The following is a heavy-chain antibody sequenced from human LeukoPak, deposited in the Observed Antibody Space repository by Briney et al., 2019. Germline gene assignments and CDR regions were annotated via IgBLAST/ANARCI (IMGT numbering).Heavy chain of an antibody. J-gene: IGHJ4*02. V-gene: IGHV3-30*18. CDR1: GFTFSSYG. Sequence: GGSLRLSCAASGFTFSSYGMHWVRQAPGKGLEWVAVISYDGSNKYYADSVKGRFTISRDNSKNTLYLQMNSLRAEDTAVYYCAKDEVWFGESNYYFDYWGQGTLVTVSS. CDR2: ISYDGSNK. CDR3: AKDEVWFGESNYYFDY. D-gene: IGHD3-10*01.